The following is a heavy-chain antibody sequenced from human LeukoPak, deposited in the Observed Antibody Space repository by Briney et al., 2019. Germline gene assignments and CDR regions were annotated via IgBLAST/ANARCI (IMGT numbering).Heavy chain of an antibody. J-gene: IGHJ4*02. Sequence: SETLSLTCAVSGGSISSGAYSWSWIRQPPGKGLEWIGYIYYSGSTNYNPSLKSRVTISVDTSENQFPLKLSSVTAADTAVYYCARVAALGHFDYWGQGTLVTVSS. CDR3: ARVAALGHFDY. CDR1: GGSISSGAYS. V-gene: IGHV4-30-4*07. CDR2: IYYSGST.